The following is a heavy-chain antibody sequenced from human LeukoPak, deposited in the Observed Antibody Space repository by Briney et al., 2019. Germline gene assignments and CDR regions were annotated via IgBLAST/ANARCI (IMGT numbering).Heavy chain of an antibody. J-gene: IGHJ6*02. CDR1: GGSINGYY. CDR3: ARLTREDGVDV. Sequence: SETLSLTCNVSGGSINGYYWTWIRQPPGKGLEWIGYMFYNGKSNYSPSRKSRATLSSDPSKRQISMRPTSVTAADTGVYHCARLTREDGVDVWGQGTTVTVSS. V-gene: IGHV4-59*01. CDR2: MFYNGKS.